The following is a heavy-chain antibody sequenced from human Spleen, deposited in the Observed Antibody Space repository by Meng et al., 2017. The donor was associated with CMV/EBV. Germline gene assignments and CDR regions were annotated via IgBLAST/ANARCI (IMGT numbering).Heavy chain of an antibody. CDR3: AREGHGWGSYYFDY. V-gene: IGHV1-2*02. D-gene: IGHD3-10*01. CDR1: GYGFTGYY. J-gene: IGHJ4*02. Sequence: ASVKVSCKASGYGFTGYYIHWVRQAPGQGLECLGWINPNNGGTNYAQKFQGRVTMTRDTSISTAYMELSSLTSDDTAVYYCAREGHGWGSYYFDYWGQATLVTVS. CDR2: INPNNGGT.